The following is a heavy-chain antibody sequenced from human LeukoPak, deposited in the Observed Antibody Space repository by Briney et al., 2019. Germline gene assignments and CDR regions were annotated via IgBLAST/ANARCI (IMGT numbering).Heavy chain of an antibody. J-gene: IGHJ6*02. CDR1: GGTFSSYA. CDR2: ILPILDIS. V-gene: IGHV1-69*04. CDR3: ARENIVVVPPTTYYYYAMDV. D-gene: IGHD2-2*01. Sequence: SVKVSCKASGGTFSSYAISWVRQAPGQGLEWMGRILPILDISNYAQKFQGRVTITADKSTSTAYMELSSLRSEDTAVYYCARENIVVVPPTTYYYYAMDVWGQGTTVTVSS.